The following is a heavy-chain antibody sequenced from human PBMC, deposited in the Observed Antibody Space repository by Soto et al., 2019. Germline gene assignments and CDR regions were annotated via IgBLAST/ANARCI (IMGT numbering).Heavy chain of an antibody. J-gene: IGHJ4*02. CDR3: AKNGKRWELQYFDY. CDR2: ISYDGSNK. CDR1: GFTFSSYG. V-gene: IGHV3-30*18. Sequence: GGSLRLSFAASGFTFSSYGMHWVRQAPGKGLEWVAVISYDGSNKYYADSVKGRFTISRDNSKNTLYLQMNSLRAEDTAVYYCAKNGKRWELQYFDYWGQGTLVTVSS. D-gene: IGHD1-26*01.